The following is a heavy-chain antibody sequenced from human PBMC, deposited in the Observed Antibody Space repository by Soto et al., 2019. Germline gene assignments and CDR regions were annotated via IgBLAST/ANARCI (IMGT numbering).Heavy chain of an antibody. J-gene: IGHJ4*02. CDR3: ARYSSSWAFDY. CDR1: GGSISTSGYY. Sequence: QVQLQESGPRLLKPSETLSLSCTVSGGSISTSGYYWAWIRQPPGKGLEWIGNIYYTGSTYYNPSXEXXLVMSVDTSKKQFSLRLNSVTAADTAVYYCARYSSSWAFDYWGQGTLVAVSS. V-gene: IGHV4-39*01. D-gene: IGHD6-13*01. CDR2: IYYTGST.